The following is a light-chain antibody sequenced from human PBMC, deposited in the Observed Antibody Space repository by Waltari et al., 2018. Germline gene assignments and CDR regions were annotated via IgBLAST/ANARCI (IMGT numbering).Light chain of an antibody. CDR3: ALYMGSGIWV. Sequence: QSVVTQEPSLSVSPGGTVTITCALSSGSISSTSYATWYQQTPGQAPRTLIYKGDSRSSGVPDRFSGSVPGNTAALTVTGAQADDESDYYCALYMGSGIWVFGGGTKLTVL. J-gene: IGLJ3*02. V-gene: IGLV8-61*01. CDR2: KGD. CDR1: SGSISSTSY.